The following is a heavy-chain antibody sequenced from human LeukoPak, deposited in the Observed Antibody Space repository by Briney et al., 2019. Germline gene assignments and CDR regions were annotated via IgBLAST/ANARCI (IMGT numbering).Heavy chain of an antibody. J-gene: IGHJ6*03. CDR1: GFSFSDYY. CDR2: MSTIGSTI. V-gene: IGHV3-11*01. Sequence: GGSLRLSCAASGFSFSDYYMSWVRQAPGKGLECVAYMSTIGSTIYYADSVKGRFTISRDNAKNSLYLQMNRVRAEDTAVYYCARVHSFYYYYMDVWGNGTTVTISS. CDR3: ARVHSFYYYYMDV.